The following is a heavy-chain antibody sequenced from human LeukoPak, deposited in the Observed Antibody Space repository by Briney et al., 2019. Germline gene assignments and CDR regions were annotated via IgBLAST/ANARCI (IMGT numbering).Heavy chain of an antibody. Sequence: PSETLSLTCAVYGGSFSGYYWSWIRQPPGKGLEWIGEINHSGSTNYNPSLKSRVTISVDTSKNQFSLKLSSVTAADTAVYYCARGPKVRRFIAAAGHLDYWGQGTLVTVSS. CDR1: GGSFSGYY. CDR3: ARGPKVRRFIAAAGHLDY. D-gene: IGHD6-13*01. V-gene: IGHV4-34*01. CDR2: INHSGST. J-gene: IGHJ4*02.